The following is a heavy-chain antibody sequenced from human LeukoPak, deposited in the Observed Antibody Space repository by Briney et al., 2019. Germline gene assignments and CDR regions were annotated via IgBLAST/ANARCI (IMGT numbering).Heavy chain of an antibody. CDR3: ARDYYDSSGYSEGEFDY. V-gene: IGHV1-69*04. Sequence: ASVKVSCKASGGTFSSYAISWVRQAPGQGLEWMGRIIPILGIANYAQKFQGRVTITADKSTSTAYMELSSLRSDDTAVYYCARDYYDSSGYSEGEFDYWGQGTLVTVSS. CDR2: IIPILGIA. D-gene: IGHD3-22*01. J-gene: IGHJ4*02. CDR1: GGTFSSYA.